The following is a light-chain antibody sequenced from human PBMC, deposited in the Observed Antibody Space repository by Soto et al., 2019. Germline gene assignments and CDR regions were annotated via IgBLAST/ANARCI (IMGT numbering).Light chain of an antibody. CDR2: LNSDGSH. Sequence: QPVLTQSPSASASLGASVKLTCTLSSGHSSYAIAWHQQQPEKGPRYLMKLNSDGSHSKGDGIPDRFSGSSSGAERYLTISSLQSDVEADYYCQTWGTGIRVFGGGTKETVL. J-gene: IGLJ3*02. CDR3: QTWGTGIRV. V-gene: IGLV4-69*01. CDR1: SGHSSYA.